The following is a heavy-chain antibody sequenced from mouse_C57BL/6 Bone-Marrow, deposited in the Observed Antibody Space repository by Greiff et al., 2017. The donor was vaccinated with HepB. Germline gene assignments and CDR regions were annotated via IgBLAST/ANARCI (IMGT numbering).Heavy chain of an antibody. CDR1: GFTFSSYA. CDR3: ARDRGTTVVALYYYAMDY. D-gene: IGHD1-1*01. V-gene: IGHV5-4*01. Sequence: EVQLVESGGGLVKPGGSLKLSCAASGFTFSSYAMSWVRQTPEKRLEWVATISDGGSYTYYPDNVKGRFTISRDNAKNNLYLQMSHLKSEDTAMYYCARDRGTTVVALYYYAMDYWGQGTSVTVSS. J-gene: IGHJ4*01. CDR2: ISDGGSYT.